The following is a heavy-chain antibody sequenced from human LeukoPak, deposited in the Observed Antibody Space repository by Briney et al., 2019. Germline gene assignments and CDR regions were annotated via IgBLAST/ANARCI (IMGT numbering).Heavy chain of an antibody. CDR2: ISYDGSNK. Sequence: GGSLRLSCAASGFTFSSYAMHWVRQAPGKGLEWVAVISYDGSNKYYADSVKGRFTISRDNSKNTLYLQMNSLRAEDTAVYYCARGGKYCSGGSCYHNYFDYWGQGTLVTVSS. J-gene: IGHJ4*02. V-gene: IGHV3-30*04. CDR1: GFTFSSYA. CDR3: ARGGKYCSGGSCYHNYFDY. D-gene: IGHD2-15*01.